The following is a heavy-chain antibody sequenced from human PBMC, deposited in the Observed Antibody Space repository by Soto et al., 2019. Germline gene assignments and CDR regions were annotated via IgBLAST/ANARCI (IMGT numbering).Heavy chain of an antibody. D-gene: IGHD2-15*01. CDR3: ARVSPSKLRHYYYYGMDV. CDR2: IYYSGST. J-gene: IGHJ6*02. Sequence: SETLSLTCTVSGGSISSGDYYWSWIRQPPGKGLEWIGYIYYSGSTYYNPSLKSRVTISVDTSKNQFSLKLSSVTAADTAVYYCARVSPSKLRHYYYYGMDVWGQGTTVTVSS. CDR1: GGSISSGDYY. V-gene: IGHV4-30-4*01.